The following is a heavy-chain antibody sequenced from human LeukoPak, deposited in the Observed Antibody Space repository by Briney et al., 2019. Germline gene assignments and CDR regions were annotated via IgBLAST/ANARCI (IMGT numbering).Heavy chain of an antibody. CDR3: AREGSSSGGYYGY. CDR1: GGTFSNFA. CDR2: IIPILGVA. Sequence: VASVKVSCKASGGTFSNFAISWVRQAPGQGLEWMGRIIPILGVANYAQKFQGRVTITADKSTTTAYMELSGLKSEDTAVYYCAREGSSSGGYYGYWGQGTLVTVSS. D-gene: IGHD1-26*01. V-gene: IGHV1-69*04. J-gene: IGHJ4*02.